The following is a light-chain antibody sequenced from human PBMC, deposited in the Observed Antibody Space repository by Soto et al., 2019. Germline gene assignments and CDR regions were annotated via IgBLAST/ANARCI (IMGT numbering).Light chain of an antibody. CDR3: SSYTTSSTRV. CDR2: EVT. CDR1: SSDVGIYNY. V-gene: IGLV2-14*01. Sequence: QSVLTQPASVSGSAGQSMAISCTGSSSDVGIYNYVSWYQQHPGKVPKRIIYEVTSRPSGVSIRFSGSKSGNTASLTISGLQPEDEADYYCSSYTTSSTRVFGTGTKVTVL. J-gene: IGLJ1*01.